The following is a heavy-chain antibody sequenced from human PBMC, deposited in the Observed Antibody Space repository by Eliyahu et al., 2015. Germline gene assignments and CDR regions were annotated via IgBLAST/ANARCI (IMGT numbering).Heavy chain of an antibody. CDR3: ATDLEGAGGPRFDY. Sequence: EAQLVESGGGLVTPGGSLRXSXAASXFAFSDMWMNWVRQAPGKGPEWVARVKNKAFSETTDYAAPVTGRFTISRDDSKNMLFLHMNSLKTEDTAVYYCATDLEGAGGPRFDYWGQGTLVTVSS. CDR1: XFAFSDMW. D-gene: IGHD1-26*01. CDR2: VKNKAFSETT. V-gene: IGHV3-15*01. J-gene: IGHJ4*02.